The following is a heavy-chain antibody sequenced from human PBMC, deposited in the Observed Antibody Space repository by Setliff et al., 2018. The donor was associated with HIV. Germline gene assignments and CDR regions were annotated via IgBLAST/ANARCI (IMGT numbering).Heavy chain of an antibody. V-gene: IGHV1-69*02. CDR2: IIPILGVA. Sequence: GASVKVSCKASRSTFNSHTINWVRQAPGQGLDWMGRIIPILGVANYAQRFQGKATITADKSTSTAYMELTSLRFDDTAMYYCVRGVQSPPHYSYYYMDVWGEGTMVTVSS. D-gene: IGHD3-3*01. J-gene: IGHJ6*03. CDR1: RSTFNSHT. CDR3: VRGVQSPPHYSYYYMDV.